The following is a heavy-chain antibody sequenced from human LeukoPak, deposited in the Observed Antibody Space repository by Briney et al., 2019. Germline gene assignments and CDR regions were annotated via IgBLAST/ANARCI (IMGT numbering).Heavy chain of an antibody. CDR3: ASTNVLLWSGYYTSYYFDY. J-gene: IGHJ4*02. Sequence: ASVKVSCKASGYTFTGYYMHWVRQAPGQGLEWMGWINPNSGGTNYAQKFQGRVTMTRDTSISTAYMELNRLRSDDTAVYYCASTNVLLWSGYYTSYYFDYWGQGTLVTVSS. V-gene: IGHV1-2*02. D-gene: IGHD3-3*01. CDR2: INPNSGGT. CDR1: GYTFTGYY.